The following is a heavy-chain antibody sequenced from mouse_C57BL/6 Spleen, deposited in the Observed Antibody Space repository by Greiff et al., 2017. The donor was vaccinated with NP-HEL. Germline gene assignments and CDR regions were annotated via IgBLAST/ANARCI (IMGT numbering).Heavy chain of an antibody. CDR3: ARRGYSNHFDY. V-gene: IGHV5-17*01. CDR2: ISSGSSTI. J-gene: IGHJ2*01. D-gene: IGHD2-5*01. Sequence: EVKVVESGGGLVKPGGSLKLSCAASGFTFSDYGMHWVRQAPEKGLEWVAYISSGSSTIYYEDTVKGRFTISRDNAKNTMFQQMPSLRSEDTAMYYCARRGYSNHFDYWGQGTTLTVSS. CDR1: GFTFSDYG.